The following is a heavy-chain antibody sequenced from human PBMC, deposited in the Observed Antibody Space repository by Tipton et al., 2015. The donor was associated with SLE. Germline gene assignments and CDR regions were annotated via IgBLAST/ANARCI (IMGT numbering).Heavy chain of an antibody. V-gene: IGHV4-59*11. Sequence: TLSLTCTVSGGSISSHYWSWIRQPPGKGLEWIGYIYYSGSTNYNPSLKSRVTISVDTSKNQFSLKLSSVTAADTAVYYCARLAVAEKDVWGQGTTVTVSS. CDR2: IYYSGST. CDR3: ARLAVAEKDV. J-gene: IGHJ6*02. D-gene: IGHD6-19*01. CDR1: GGSISSHY.